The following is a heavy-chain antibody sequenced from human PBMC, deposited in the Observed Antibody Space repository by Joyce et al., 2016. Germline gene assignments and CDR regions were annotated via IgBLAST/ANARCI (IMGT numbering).Heavy chain of an antibody. CDR1: GFTVSSDF. Sequence: VQVVESGGGLIQPGGSLRLSCAVSGFTVSSDFMMWVRQAPGKELEWVSTMYSGTDSTHYAASVEGRFTISRDNSKNTLSLQMNTLRGEDTARYYCATRGAWGKGTTVTVSS. CDR2: MYSGTDST. J-gene: IGHJ6*04. V-gene: IGHV3-53*01. CDR3: ATRGA.